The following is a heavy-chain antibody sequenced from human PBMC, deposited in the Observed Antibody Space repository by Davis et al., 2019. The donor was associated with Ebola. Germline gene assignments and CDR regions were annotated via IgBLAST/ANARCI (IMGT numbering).Heavy chain of an antibody. D-gene: IGHD4-17*01. V-gene: IGHV3-11*06. CDR3: ARVDENGDTDY. J-gene: IGHJ4*02. CDR2: ISSSSSYT. CDR1: GFTFSDYY. Sequence: GESLKISCAASGFTFSDYYMSWIRQAPGKGLEWVSYISSSSSYTNYADSVKGRFTISRDNAKNSLYLQMNSLRAEDTAVYYCARVDENGDTDYWGQGTLVTVSS.